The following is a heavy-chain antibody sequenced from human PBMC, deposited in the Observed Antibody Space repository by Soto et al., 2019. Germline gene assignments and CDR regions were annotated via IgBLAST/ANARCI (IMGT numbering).Heavy chain of an antibody. J-gene: IGHJ3*02. CDR3: AKDLSAPKISRHPPGAFVI. CDR2: ISGSGGST. V-gene: IGHV3-23*01. CDR1: GFTFSSYA. Sequence: PGGSLRLSCAASGFTFSSYAMSWVRQALGKGMEWVSAISGSGGSTYYADSVKGRCTISRDNSKNTLYLQMNSLRAEDTAVYYCAKDLSAPKISRHPPGAFVIRGQGTMVTGSS.